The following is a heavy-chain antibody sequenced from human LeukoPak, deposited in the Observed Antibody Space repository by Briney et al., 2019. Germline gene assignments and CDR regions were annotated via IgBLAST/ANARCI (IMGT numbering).Heavy chain of an antibody. V-gene: IGHV4-4*07. J-gene: IGHJ6*03. CDR3: AREISSSWYFTKTHGDYMDV. Sequence: SETLSLTCTVSGGSISSYYWSWIRQPAGKGLEWIGRIYTSGSTNYNPSLKSRVTMSVDTSKNQFSLKLSSVTAADTAVYYCAREISSSWYFTKTHGDYMDVWGKGTTVTISS. CDR2: IYTSGST. D-gene: IGHD6-13*01. CDR1: GGSISSYY.